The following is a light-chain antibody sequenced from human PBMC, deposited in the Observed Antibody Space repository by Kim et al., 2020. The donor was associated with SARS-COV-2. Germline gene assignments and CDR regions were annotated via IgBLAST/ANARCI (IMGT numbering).Light chain of an antibody. CDR2: SNN. CDR1: RSNLGINT. Sequence: GQRVTISCSGSRSNLGINTVNWFQQFPGTAPKLLIFSNNRRPAGVPDRFSGSKSGTSASLAVSGLQSEDEADYYCASWDDRLDGRVFGGGTKVTVL. CDR3: ASWDDRLDGRV. V-gene: IGLV1-44*01. J-gene: IGLJ3*02.